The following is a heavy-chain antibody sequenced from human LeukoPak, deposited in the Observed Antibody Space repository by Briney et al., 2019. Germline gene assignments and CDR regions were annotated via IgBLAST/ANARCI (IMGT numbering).Heavy chain of an antibody. J-gene: IGHJ4*02. CDR3: AKGCGGDCYYTFDY. V-gene: IGHV3-23*01. D-gene: IGHD2-21*02. CDR1: GFTFTRYA. CDR2: IHGGGGST. Sequence: PGGSLRLSCAASGFTFTRYAMSWVRQAPGKGLEWVSTIHGGGGSTYYADSVKGRFTISRDNSKNTLYPQMSSLRAEDTAVYYCAKGCGGDCYYTFDYWGQGTLVTVSS.